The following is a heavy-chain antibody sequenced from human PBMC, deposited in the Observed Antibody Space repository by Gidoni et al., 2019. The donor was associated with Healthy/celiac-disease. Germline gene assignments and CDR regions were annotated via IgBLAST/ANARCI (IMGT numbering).Heavy chain of an antibody. J-gene: IGHJ6*02. CDR1: EYPFTDSY. V-gene: IGHV1-69-2*01. Sequence: EVPLVQSGAEEKKPGDTVTISCQVSEYPFTDSYMHRVHRAPGKGLEWMGRVDPEDGEAIYAEKCHGRVTITADTSTDTAYMELSSLRSDDTAVYYCATRDRDDILTGYSPYYYYYGMDVWGQGTTVTVS. CDR3: ATRDRDDILTGYSPYYYYYGMDV. CDR2: VDPEDGEA. D-gene: IGHD3-9*01.